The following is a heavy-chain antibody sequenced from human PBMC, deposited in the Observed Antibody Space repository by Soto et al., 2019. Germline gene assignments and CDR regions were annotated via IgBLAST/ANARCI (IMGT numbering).Heavy chain of an antibody. V-gene: IGHV4-31*03. CDR3: ARGKTGTAPYYFDY. CDR2: IYYSGST. D-gene: IGHD1-1*01. CDR1: GGSISSGGYY. Sequence: PSETLSLTCTVSGGSISSGGYYWSWIRQHPGKGLEWIGYIYYSGSTYYNPSLKSRVTIPVDTSKNQFSLKLSSVTAADTAVYYCARGKTGTAPYYFDYWGQGTLVTVSS. J-gene: IGHJ4*02.